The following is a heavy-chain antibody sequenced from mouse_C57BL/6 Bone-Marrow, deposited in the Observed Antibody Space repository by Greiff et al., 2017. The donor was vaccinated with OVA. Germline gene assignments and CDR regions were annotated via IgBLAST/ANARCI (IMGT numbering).Heavy chain of an antibody. Sequence: HVQLQPPWAELVKPGASVTVSCKASVYTFTSYWMHWVKQRPGQGLAWIGRIHPSDSDTNYNQKFKGKATLTVDKSTSKDYMQLSSLTAEDSEVYYCAGRLSPWFGYWGQGTLVTVSA. CDR3: AGRLSPWFGY. CDR2: IHPSDSDT. V-gene: IGHV1-74*01. J-gene: IGHJ3*01. CDR1: VYTFTSYW. D-gene: IGHD6-1*01.